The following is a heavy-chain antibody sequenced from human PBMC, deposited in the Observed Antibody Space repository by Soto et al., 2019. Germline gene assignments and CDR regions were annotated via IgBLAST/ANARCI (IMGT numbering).Heavy chain of an antibody. Sequence: EVQLLESGGGLVQPGGSLKPSGPAPEFTFASNPMSWFGQAQGKGLEWVSAISGSGGSTYYADSVKGRFTISRDNSKNTLYLQMNSLRAEDTAVYYCIHSSSGGQGTLVTVSS. CDR1: EFTFASNP. V-gene: IGHV3-23*01. CDR2: ISGSGGST. D-gene: IGHD6-6*01. J-gene: IGHJ4*02. CDR3: IHSSS.